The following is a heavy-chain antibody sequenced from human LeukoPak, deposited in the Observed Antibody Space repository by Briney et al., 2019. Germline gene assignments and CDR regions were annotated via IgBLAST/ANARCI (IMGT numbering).Heavy chain of an antibody. V-gene: IGHV4-34*01. CDR1: GGSFSGYY. D-gene: IGHD4-17*01. Sequence: SETLSLTCAVYGGSFSGYYWSWIRQPPGKGLEWIGEINHSGSTNYNPSLKSRVTISVDTSKNQFSLKLSSVTAADTAVYYCAREGTVTTLDPWGQGTLVTVSS. J-gene: IGHJ5*02. CDR3: AREGTVTTLDP. CDR2: INHSGST.